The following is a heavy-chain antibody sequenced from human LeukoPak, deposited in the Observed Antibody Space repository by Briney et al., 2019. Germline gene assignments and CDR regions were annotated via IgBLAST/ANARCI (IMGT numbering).Heavy chain of an antibody. CDR2: INPNSGGT. D-gene: IGHD3-22*01. Sequence: ASVKVSCKASGYTFTGYYMHWVRQASGQGLEWMGRINPNSGGTNYAQKFQGRVTMTRDTSISTAYMELSRLRSDDTAVYYCARGKGYYYDSSGYYWAYWGQGTLVTVSS. CDR1: GYTFTGYY. CDR3: ARGKGYYYDSSGYYWAY. V-gene: IGHV1-2*06. J-gene: IGHJ4*02.